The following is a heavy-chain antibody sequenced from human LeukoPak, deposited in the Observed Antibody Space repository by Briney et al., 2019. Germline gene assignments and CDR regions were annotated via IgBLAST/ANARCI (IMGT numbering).Heavy chain of an antibody. J-gene: IGHJ5*02. V-gene: IGHV4-39*07. D-gene: IGHD6-13*01. CDR2: IYYSGSP. CDR1: GGSISSSSYY. Sequence: SETLSLTCTVSGGSISSSSYYWGWIRQPPGKGLEWIGSIYYSGSPYYNPSLKSRVTISVDTSKNQFSLKLSSVTAADTAVYYCARAPNSNPYSSSSNWFDPWGQGTLVTVSS. CDR3: ARAPNSNPYSSSSNWFDP.